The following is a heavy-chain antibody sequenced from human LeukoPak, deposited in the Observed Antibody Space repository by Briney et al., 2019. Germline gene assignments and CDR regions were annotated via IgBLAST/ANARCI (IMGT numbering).Heavy chain of an antibody. J-gene: IGHJ4*02. Sequence: SETLSLTCTVSGGSISSYYWSWIRQPPGKGLEWIGYIYYSGSTNYNPSLKSRVTISVDTSKNQFSLKLSSVTAADTAVYYCARDGYGDYPVDYWGQGTLVTVSS. D-gene: IGHD4-17*01. V-gene: IGHV4-59*01. CDR2: IYYSGST. CDR3: ARDGYGDYPVDY. CDR1: GGSISSYY.